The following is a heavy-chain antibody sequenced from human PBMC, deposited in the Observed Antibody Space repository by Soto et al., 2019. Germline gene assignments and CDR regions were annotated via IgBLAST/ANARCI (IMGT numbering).Heavy chain of an antibody. J-gene: IGHJ5*02. D-gene: IGHD1-1*01. Sequence: SETLSLTCAVSGGSIGSGGYSWSGIRQPPGKGLEWIGYIYHSGSTLYNPSLKSRVTISVDKSKNQFSLKLTSVTAADTAVYYCARDQLEGNWFDPWGQGTLVTVSS. CDR1: GGSIGSGGYS. CDR2: IYHSGST. CDR3: ARDQLEGNWFDP. V-gene: IGHV4-30-2*01.